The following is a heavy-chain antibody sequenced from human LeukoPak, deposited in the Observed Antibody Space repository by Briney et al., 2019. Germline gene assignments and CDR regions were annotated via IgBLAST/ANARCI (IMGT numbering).Heavy chain of an antibody. V-gene: IGHV3-74*01. J-gene: IGHJ4*02. CDR1: GFTFSSYW. Sequence: GGSLRLSCAASGFTFSSYWMHWVRQAPGKGLVWVSRINSDGSSTSYADSVKGRFTISRDNAKNSLYLQMNSLRAEDTAVYYCACRIAAAGPFDYWGQGTLVTVSS. CDR3: ACRIAAAGPFDY. CDR2: INSDGSST. D-gene: IGHD6-13*01.